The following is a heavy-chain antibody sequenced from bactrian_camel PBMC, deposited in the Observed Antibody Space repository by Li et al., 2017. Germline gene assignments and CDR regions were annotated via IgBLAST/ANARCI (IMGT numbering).Heavy chain of an antibody. CDR3: TRETQWVGYHEFAEY. D-gene: IGHD5*01. V-gene: IGHV3S1*01. CDR2: IVTGGGNT. J-gene: IGHJ4*01. CDR1: GYTYSRYC. Sequence: VQLVESGGGSVQAEGSLRLSCTAASGYTYSRYCMAWFRQAPGKEREGVAAIVTGGGNTYYAGSVDGRFTISRDNAKNMLYLQMNSLKPEDTAMYYCTRETQWVGYHEFAEYWGQGTQVTVS.